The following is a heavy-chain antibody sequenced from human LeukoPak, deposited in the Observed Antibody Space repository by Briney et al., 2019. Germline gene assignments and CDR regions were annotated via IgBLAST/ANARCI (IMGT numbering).Heavy chain of an antibody. Sequence: GGSLRLSCAASGFTFSSYGMQWVRQAPGKGLEWVAFIRYDGSNKFYADSVKGRFTISRDNPRNTLYLQMNSLRAEDTAMYHCAKEWELTYWGQGTLVTVSS. CDR3: AKEWELTY. D-gene: IGHD1-26*01. CDR2: IRYDGSNK. V-gene: IGHV3-30*02. J-gene: IGHJ4*02. CDR1: GFTFSSYG.